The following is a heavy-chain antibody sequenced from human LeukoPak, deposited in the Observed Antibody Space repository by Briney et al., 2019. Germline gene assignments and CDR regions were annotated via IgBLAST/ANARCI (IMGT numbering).Heavy chain of an antibody. V-gene: IGHV3-21*04. CDR1: GFTFTSYN. J-gene: IGHJ4*02. D-gene: IGHD6-19*01. CDR2: ITSSSSYI. CDR3: AKERIAVAGTYAY. Sequence: PGGSLRLSCAASGFTFTSYNMNWVRQAPGKGLEWVSSITSSSSYIYYADSVKGRFTISRDNSKNTLYLQMNSLRAEDTAVYYCAKERIAVAGTYAYWGQGTLVTVSS.